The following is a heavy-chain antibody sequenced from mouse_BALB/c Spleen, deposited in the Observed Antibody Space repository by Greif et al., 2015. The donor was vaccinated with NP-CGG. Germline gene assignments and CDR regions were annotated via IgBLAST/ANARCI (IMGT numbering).Heavy chain of an antibody. Sequence: EVMLVESGGGLVKPGGSLKLSCAASGFAFSSYDMSWVRQTPEKRLEWVATISSGGSYTYYPDSVKGRFTISRDNARNTLYLQMSSLRSEDTALYYCARRGGNYDVFAYWGQGTLVTVSA. CDR1: GFAFSSYD. D-gene: IGHD2-1*01. CDR3: ARRGGNYDVFAY. V-gene: IGHV5-9*02. J-gene: IGHJ3*01. CDR2: ISSGGSYT.